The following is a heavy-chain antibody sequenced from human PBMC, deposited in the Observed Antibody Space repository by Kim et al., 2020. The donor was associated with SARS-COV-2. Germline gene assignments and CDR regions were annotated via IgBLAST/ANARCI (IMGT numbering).Heavy chain of an antibody. CDR2: IYPGDSDT. J-gene: IGHJ4*02. Sequence: GESLKISCKGSGYSFTSYWIGWVRQMPGKGLEWMGIIYPGDSDTRYSPSFQGQVTISADKSISTAYLQWSSLKASDTAMYYSATAPQASPLNWGFDYWGQGNLVTVSS. V-gene: IGHV5-51*01. D-gene: IGHD7-27*01. CDR3: ATAPQASPLNWGFDY. CDR1: GYSFTSYW.